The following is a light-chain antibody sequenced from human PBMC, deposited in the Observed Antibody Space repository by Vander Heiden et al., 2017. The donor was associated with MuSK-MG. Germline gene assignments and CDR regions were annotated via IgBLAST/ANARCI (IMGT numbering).Light chain of an antibody. Sequence: DIPSTQSPSFLSASVGDKVTITCRASQDISRFLSWYQQKPGTFPKLLIFSASTLESGVPSRFSGSGSGTEFTLTISTLQPEDLGTYVCQQAYANPPTFGHGT. CDR1: QDISRF. V-gene: IGKV1-9*01. CDR3: QQAYANPPT. CDR2: SAS. J-gene: IGKJ5*01.